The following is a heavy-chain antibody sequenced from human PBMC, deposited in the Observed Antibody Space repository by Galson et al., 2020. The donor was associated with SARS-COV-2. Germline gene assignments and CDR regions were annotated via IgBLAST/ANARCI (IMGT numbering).Heavy chain of an antibody. V-gene: IGHV3-21*01. J-gene: IGHJ4*02. CDR2: ISSSSNYI. D-gene: IGHD3-22*01. CDR1: GFTFSSYS. Sequence: KIGESLKISCATYGFTFSSYSMNWVRQAPGKGLEWVSSISSSSNYIYYADSVRGRFTISRDNARKSLYLQMNSLRAEDTAVYYCAAYDSGYSTFDYWGQGTLVTVSS. CDR3: AAYDSGYSTFDY.